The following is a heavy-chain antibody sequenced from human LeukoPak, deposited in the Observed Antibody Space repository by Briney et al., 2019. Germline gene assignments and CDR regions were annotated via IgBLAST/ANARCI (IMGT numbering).Heavy chain of an antibody. CDR2: INPNSGGT. J-gene: IGHJ4*02. CDR1: GYTFTGYY. Sequence: GASVKVSCKASGYTFTGYYMHWVRQAPGRGLEWMGWINPNSGGTNYAQKFQGRVTMTRDTSTSTVYMELSSLRSEDTAVYYCARAVRDGYNNLDYWGQGTLVTVSS. V-gene: IGHV1-2*02. D-gene: IGHD5-24*01. CDR3: ARAVRDGYNNLDY.